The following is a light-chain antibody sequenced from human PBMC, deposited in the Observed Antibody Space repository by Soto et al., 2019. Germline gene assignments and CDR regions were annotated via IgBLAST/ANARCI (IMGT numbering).Light chain of an antibody. CDR1: QSVSSNY. Sequence: EMVLTQSPGTLSLSPGERATLSCRASQSVSSNYLARYQQKPGQAPRLLIYGVFSRATGIPDRFSGSGSGTDFTLTISRLEPEDFAVYYCQQFSAFGQGTKVEIK. CDR2: GVF. CDR3: QQFSA. V-gene: IGKV3-20*01. J-gene: IGKJ1*01.